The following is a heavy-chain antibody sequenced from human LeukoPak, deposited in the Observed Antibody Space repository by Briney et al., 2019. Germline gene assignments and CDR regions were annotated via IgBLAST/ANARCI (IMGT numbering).Heavy chain of an antibody. Sequence: SETPSLTCSVSNYSISSGYYWGWIRQPPGKGLEWIGNIYHSGNTYYNPSLKSRVSISIDTSKNQFSLKLMSVTAADTAVYYCARDSGTTGEVKFDPWGQGTLVTVSS. CDR2: IYHSGNT. V-gene: IGHV4-38-2*02. D-gene: IGHD3-10*01. J-gene: IGHJ5*02. CDR3: ARDSGTTGEVKFDP. CDR1: NYSISSGYY.